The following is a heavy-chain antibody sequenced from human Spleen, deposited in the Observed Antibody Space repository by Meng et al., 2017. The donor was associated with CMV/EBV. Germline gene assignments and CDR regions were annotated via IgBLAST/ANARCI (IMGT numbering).Heavy chain of an antibody. D-gene: IGHD3-3*01. V-gene: IGHV1-8*03. CDR1: GYTFTSYD. CDR3: ARGRSHDFWSGYPDYDY. J-gene: IGHJ4*02. CDR2: MNPNSGNT. Sequence: ASVKVSCKASGYTFTSYDINWVRQATGQGLEWMGWMNPNSGNTGYAQKFQGRVTITKNTSISTAYMELSSLRSEDTAVYYCARGRSHDFWSGYPDYDYWGQGSLVTVSS.